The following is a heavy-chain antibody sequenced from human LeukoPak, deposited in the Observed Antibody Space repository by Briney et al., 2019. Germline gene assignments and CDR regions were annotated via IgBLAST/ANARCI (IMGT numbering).Heavy chain of an antibody. V-gene: IGHV3-74*01. Sequence: GGSLRLTCAASGFTFSSFWMHWVRQAPGQGLVWVSRIQSDGSSTDYADSVKGRFTISRDNAKNTLYLQMNSLRAEDAAVYYCARDLEGLDWFDAWGQGTLVTVSS. CDR3: ARDLEGLDWFDA. CDR1: GFTFSSFW. D-gene: IGHD3/OR15-3a*01. J-gene: IGHJ5*02. CDR2: IQSDGSST.